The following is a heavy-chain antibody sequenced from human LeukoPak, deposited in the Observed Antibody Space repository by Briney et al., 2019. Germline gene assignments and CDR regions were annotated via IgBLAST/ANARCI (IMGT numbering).Heavy chain of an antibody. CDR1: GFTFSDYY. D-gene: IGHD2-21*01. CDR2: ISGSGGNT. CDR3: ARDSVDDAFDI. J-gene: IGHJ3*02. V-gene: IGHV3-23*01. Sequence: PGGSLRLSCAASGFTFSDYYMSWIRQAPGKGLEWVSGISGSGGNTYYADSVKDRFTVSRDNSKNTLYLQMDSLRAEDTAVYYCARDSVDDAFDIWGQGTMVTVSS.